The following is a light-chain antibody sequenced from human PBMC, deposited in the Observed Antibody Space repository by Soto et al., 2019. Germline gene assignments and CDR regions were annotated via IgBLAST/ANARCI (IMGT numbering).Light chain of an antibody. Sequence: QSVLTQPPSASGTPGQRVTISCSGSSSSIGSNYVYWYQQFPGTAPKLLIYRNNQRPSGVPDRFSGAKSGTSASLAISGLRSEDEADYYCSAWDDSLIALFGGGTKLTVL. CDR3: SAWDDSLIAL. J-gene: IGLJ2*01. V-gene: IGLV1-47*01. CDR2: RNN. CDR1: SSSIGSNY.